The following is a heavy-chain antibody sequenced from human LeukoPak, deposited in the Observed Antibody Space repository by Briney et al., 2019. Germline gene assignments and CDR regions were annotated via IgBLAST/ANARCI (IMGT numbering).Heavy chain of an antibody. Sequence: SETLSLTCTVSGGSISSYYWSWIRQPPGKGLEWIGYIYYSGSTNYNPSLKSRVTISVDKSKNQFSLKLSSVTAADTAVYYCARDGMAGTGAFDIWGQGTMVTVSS. J-gene: IGHJ3*02. D-gene: IGHD6-19*01. CDR1: GGSISSYY. V-gene: IGHV4-59*12. CDR3: ARDGMAGTGAFDI. CDR2: IYYSGST.